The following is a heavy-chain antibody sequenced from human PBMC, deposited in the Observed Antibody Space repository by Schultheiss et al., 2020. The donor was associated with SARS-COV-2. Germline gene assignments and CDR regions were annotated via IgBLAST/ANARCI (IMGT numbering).Heavy chain of an antibody. Sequence: GESLKISCKGSGYSFTSYWIGWVRQMPGKGLEWMGIIYPGDSDTRYSPSFQGQVTISADKSISTAYLQWSSLKASDTAMYYCARMDGIAACLDYYYGMDVWGQGTTVTVSS. J-gene: IGHJ6*02. CDR2: IYPGDSDT. CDR3: ARMDGIAACLDYYYGMDV. CDR1: GYSFTSYW. D-gene: IGHD6-25*01. V-gene: IGHV5-51*01.